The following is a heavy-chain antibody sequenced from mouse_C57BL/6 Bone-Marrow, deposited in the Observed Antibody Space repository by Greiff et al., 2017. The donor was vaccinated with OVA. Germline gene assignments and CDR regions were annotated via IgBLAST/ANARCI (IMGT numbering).Heavy chain of an antibody. J-gene: IGHJ3*01. D-gene: IGHD4-1*01. CDR3: AIRHWEGTY. V-gene: IGHV1-81*01. CDR2: ISPRSGNT. Sequence: QVQLQQSGAELARPGASVKLSCKASGYTFTSYGISWVKQRTGQGLAWIGEISPRSGNTYYNEKFKGKATLTADKSSSTAYMELRSLTSEDSAVYFCAIRHWEGTYWGQGTLVTVSA. CDR1: GYTFTSYG.